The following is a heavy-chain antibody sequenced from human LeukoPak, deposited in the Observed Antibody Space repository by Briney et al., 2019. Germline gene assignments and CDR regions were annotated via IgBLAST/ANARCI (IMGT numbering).Heavy chain of an antibody. J-gene: IGHJ4*02. V-gene: IGHV4-59*12. Sequence: SSETLSLTCTVSGGSISSYYWSWIRQPPGKGLEWIGYIYYSGSTNYNPSLKSRVTISVDTSKNQFSLKLSSVTAADTAVYYCARVNPPTYYYGSGSYYRHFDYWGQGTLVTVSS. CDR3: ARVNPPTYYYGSGSYYRHFDY. CDR1: GGSISSYY. D-gene: IGHD3-10*01. CDR2: IYYSGST.